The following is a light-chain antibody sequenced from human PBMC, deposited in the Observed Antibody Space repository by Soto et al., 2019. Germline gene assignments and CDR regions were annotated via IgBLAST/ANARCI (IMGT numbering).Light chain of an antibody. Sequence: AIRMTQSPSSFSASRGDRVTITCRASQGISSDLAWYQQKPGKAPKLLIYAASTLQSGVPSRFSGSGSGTDFTLTISCLQSEAFATYYCQQYYSYPFTFGPGTKVDIK. V-gene: IGKV1-8*01. CDR1: QGISSD. J-gene: IGKJ3*01. CDR3: QQYYSYPFT. CDR2: AAS.